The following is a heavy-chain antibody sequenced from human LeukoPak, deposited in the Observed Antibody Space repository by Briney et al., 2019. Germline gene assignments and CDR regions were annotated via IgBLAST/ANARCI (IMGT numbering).Heavy chain of an antibody. D-gene: IGHD1-26*01. CDR2: ISYDGSNK. V-gene: IGHV3-30-3*01. CDR1: GFTFSSYA. J-gene: IGHJ4*02. CDR3: ARSGSYWRHFDY. Sequence: GRSLRLSCAASGFTFSSYAMHWVRQAPGKGLEWVAVISYDGSNKYYADSVKGRFTISRDNSKNTLYLQMNSLRAEDTAVYYCARSGSYWRHFDYWGQGTLVTVSS.